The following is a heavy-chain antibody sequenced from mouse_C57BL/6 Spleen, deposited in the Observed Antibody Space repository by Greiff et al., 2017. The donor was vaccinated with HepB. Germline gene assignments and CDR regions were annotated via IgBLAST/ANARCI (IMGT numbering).Heavy chain of an antibody. J-gene: IGHJ4*01. V-gene: IGHV5-4*03. CDR2: ISDGGSYT. Sequence: EVMLVESGGGLVKPGGSLKLSCAASGFTFSSYAMSWVRRTPEKRLEWVATISDGGSYTYYPDNVKGRFTISRDNAKNNLYLQMSHLKSEDTAMYYCARRGNYDAMDYWGQGTSVTVSS. D-gene: IGHD2-1*01. CDR3: ARRGNYDAMDY. CDR1: GFTFSSYA.